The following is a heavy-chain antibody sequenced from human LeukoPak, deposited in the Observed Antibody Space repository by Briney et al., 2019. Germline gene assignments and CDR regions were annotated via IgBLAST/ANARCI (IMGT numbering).Heavy chain of an antibody. CDR2: VPFRGGT. Sequence: SETLSLTCSVSGASITDSGYYWSWIRQPPGKGLELIGFVPFRGGTYYSPSLMSRVTISQDTSKNQFSLSLTSGTAADTAVYFWGRGGPYGDPYTFWGQGRMIAVS. CDR1: GASITDSGYY. V-gene: IGHV4-30-4*01. D-gene: IGHD4-17*01. CDR3: GRGGPYGDPYTF. J-gene: IGHJ4*02.